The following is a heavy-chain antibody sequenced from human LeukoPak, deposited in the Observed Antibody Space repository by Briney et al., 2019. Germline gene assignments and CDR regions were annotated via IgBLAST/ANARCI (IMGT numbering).Heavy chain of an antibody. J-gene: IGHJ4*02. Sequence: QSGGSLRLSCAASGFTFSSYWMSWVRQAPGKGLEWVAVISYDGSNKYYADSVKGRFTISRDNSKNTLYLQMNSLRAEDTAVYYCARDYCSGGSCYSNYFDYWGQGTLVTVSS. CDR3: ARDYCSGGSCYSNYFDY. CDR2: ISYDGSNK. CDR1: GFTFSSYW. V-gene: IGHV3-30*03. D-gene: IGHD2-15*01.